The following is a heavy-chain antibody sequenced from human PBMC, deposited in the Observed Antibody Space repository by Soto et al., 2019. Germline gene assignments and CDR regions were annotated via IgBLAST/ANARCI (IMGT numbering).Heavy chain of an antibody. CDR1: GFTFSDFY. CDR2: LSTGSGYT. CDR3: ARVSTLYYYGLDV. J-gene: IGHJ6*02. Sequence: GGSLRLSCAASGFTFSDFYMSWIRQAPGKGLEWVSYLSTGSGYTNYADSMKGRFTISRDNAKNSLYLQMNSLRVEDTAVYFCARVSTLYYYGLDVWGQGTTVTVSS. V-gene: IGHV3-11*06.